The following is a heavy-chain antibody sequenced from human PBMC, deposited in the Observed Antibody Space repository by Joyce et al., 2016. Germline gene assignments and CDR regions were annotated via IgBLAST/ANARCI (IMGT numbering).Heavy chain of an antibody. V-gene: IGHV4-30-2*01. D-gene: IGHD3-10*01. CDR3: VALYGIGSYYGFDI. CDR1: GGSTSRDDHC. J-gene: IGHJ3*02. CDR2: ISQSGST. Sequence: QVQLQESGSGLVKPLQTLSLTCIVSGGSTSRDDHCWGWIRQPPGKGLEWIGHISQSGSTYYTPSLKSRVTISVDGSKNIYSLKVTSVTAADTAVYYCVALYGIGSYYGFDIWGRGTMVTVSS.